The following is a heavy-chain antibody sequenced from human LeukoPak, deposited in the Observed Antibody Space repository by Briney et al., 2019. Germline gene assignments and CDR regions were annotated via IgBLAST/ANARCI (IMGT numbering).Heavy chain of an antibody. Sequence: PSETLSLTCTVSGGSISSSSYYWGWIRQPPGKGLEWIGSIYYSGSTYYNPSLKSRVTISVDTSKNQFSLKLSSVTAADTAVYYCARDLYGSGHFDYWGQGTLVTVSS. CDR1: GGSISSSSYY. D-gene: IGHD3-10*01. CDR2: IYYSGST. J-gene: IGHJ4*02. V-gene: IGHV4-39*07. CDR3: ARDLYGSGHFDY.